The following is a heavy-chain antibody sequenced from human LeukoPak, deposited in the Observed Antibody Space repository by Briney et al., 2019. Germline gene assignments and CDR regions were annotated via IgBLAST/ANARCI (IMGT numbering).Heavy chain of an antibody. V-gene: IGHV4-4*07. CDR1: GGSISSYY. J-gene: IGHJ4*02. CDR3: ARVRMRGYSSGYYFDY. D-gene: IGHD2-15*01. CDR2: IYTSGST. Sequence: SETLSLTCTVSGGSISSYYWSWIRQPAGKGLEWIGRIYTSGSTNYNPSLKSRVTMSVDTSKNQFSLKLSSVTAADTAVYYCARVRMRGYSSGYYFDYWGQGTLVTVSS.